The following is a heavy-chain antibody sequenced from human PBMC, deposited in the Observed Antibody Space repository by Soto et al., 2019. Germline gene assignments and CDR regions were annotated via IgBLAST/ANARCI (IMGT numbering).Heavy chain of an antibody. D-gene: IGHD1-1*01. Sequence: EVQLLESGGGLIQPGGSLRLSCAASGFSFDTYAINWVRQAPGKGLQWVSTISGSGGATYYADSVKGRFTIARDNSKNXVXLXXXXLXXXXTXIYXXTXDTRTATTYGHRYYGMDVWGQGTTVTVSS. V-gene: IGHV3-23*01. J-gene: IGHJ6*02. CDR3: TXDTRTATTYGHRYYGMDV. CDR2: ISGSGGAT. CDR1: GFSFDTYA.